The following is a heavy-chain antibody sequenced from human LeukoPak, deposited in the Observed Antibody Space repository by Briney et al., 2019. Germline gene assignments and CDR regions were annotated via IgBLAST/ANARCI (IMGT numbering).Heavy chain of an antibody. CDR1: GYTFTGYY. V-gene: IGHV1-2*02. CDR2: INPNSGGT. Sequence: ASVRVSCKASGYTFTGYYMHWVRQAPGQGLEWMGWINPNSGGTNYAQKFQGRVTMTRDTSISTAYMELSRLRSDDTAVYYCARDPQPSIVGATSDYWGQGTLVTVSS. CDR3: ARDPQPSIVGATSDY. J-gene: IGHJ4*02. D-gene: IGHD1-26*01.